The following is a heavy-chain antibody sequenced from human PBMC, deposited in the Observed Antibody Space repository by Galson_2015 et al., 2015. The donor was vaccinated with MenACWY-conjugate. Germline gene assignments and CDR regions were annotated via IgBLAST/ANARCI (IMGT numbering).Heavy chain of an antibody. CDR2: VANDENNK. CDR3: ARGYNNNWDYGAYFDY. V-gene: IGHV3-30-3*01. D-gene: IGHD1-7*01. CDR1: GFTFTSYA. J-gene: IGHJ4*02. Sequence: SLRLSCAASGFTFTSYAMHWVRQAPGKGLEWVGVVANDENNKFYADSVKGRFTISRDNSKRTLFLQMNSLRTEDTAVYYCARGYNNNWDYGAYFDYWGREPWSPSPQ.